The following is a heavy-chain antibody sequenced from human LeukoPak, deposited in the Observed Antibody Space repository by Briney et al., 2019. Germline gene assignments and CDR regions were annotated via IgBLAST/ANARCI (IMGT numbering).Heavy chain of an antibody. J-gene: IGHJ4*02. D-gene: IGHD2-8*01. CDR3: LMAYFDY. Sequence: PGGSLRLSCAASGFTFSNAWMSWVRQAPGKGLEWVGRIKSKTDGETTDYAAPVKGRFTISRDDSKNTLCLQMSSLKTDDTAVYYCLMAYFDYWGQGTLVTVSS. CDR1: GFTFSNAW. CDR2: IKSKTDGETT. V-gene: IGHV3-15*01.